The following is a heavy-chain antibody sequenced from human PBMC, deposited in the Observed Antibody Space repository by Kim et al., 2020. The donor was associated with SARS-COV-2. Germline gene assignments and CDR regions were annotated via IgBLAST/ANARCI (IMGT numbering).Heavy chain of an antibody. J-gene: IGHJ6*02. Sequence: GGSLRLSCAASGFTFSSYGMHWVRQAPGKGLEWVAVISYDGSNKYYADSVKGRFTISRDNSKNTLYLQMNSLRAEDTAVYYCAKDNLTGQWLDYYYYYGMDVWGQGATVTVSS. CDR2: ISYDGSNK. D-gene: IGHD6-19*01. CDR3: AKDNLTGQWLDYYYYYGMDV. V-gene: IGHV3-30*18. CDR1: GFTFSSYG.